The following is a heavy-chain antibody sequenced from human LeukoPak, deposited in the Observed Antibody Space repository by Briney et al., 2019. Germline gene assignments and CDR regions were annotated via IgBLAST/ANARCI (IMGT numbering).Heavy chain of an antibody. V-gene: IGHV4-34*01. J-gene: IGHJ5*02. Sequence: SETLSLTCAVYGGSFSGYYWSWIRQPPGKGLEWIGEINHSGGTNYNPSLKSRVTISVDTSKNQFSLKLSSVTAADTAVYYCARGGGCSSTSCNNWFDPWGQGTLVTVSS. D-gene: IGHD2-2*01. CDR1: GGSFSGYY. CDR3: ARGGGCSSTSCNNWFDP. CDR2: INHSGGT.